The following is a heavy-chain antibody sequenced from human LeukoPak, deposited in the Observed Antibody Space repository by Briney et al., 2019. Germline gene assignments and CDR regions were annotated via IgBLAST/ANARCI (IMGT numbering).Heavy chain of an antibody. CDR3: ARQGITLIRGVKQYYFDY. CDR2: VFHSGIT. V-gene: IGHV4-39*01. D-gene: IGHD3-10*01. CDR1: GGSISSSSHF. J-gene: IGHJ4*02. Sequence: SETLYLTCTVSGGSISSSSHFGGWIRQPPGKGLEWIGAVFHSGITSYNPSLRSRVTISVATSKNQFSLNLTSVTAADTAVYYCARQGITLIRGVKQYYFDYWGPRAMVADSS.